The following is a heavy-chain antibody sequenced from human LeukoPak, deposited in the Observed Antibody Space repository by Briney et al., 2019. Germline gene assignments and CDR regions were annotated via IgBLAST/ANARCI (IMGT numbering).Heavy chain of an antibody. CDR2: IYYSGST. CDR3: AKGPLSTVYYGEH. D-gene: IGHD4-17*01. V-gene: IGHV4-30-4*01. J-gene: IGHJ1*01. CDR1: GGSISSGDYY. Sequence: SQTLSLTCTVSGGSISSGDYYWSWIRQPPGKGLEWIGYIYYSGSTYYNPSLKSRVTISVDTSKNQFSLKLSSVTAADTAVYYCAKGPLSTVYYGEHWGQGTLVTVSS.